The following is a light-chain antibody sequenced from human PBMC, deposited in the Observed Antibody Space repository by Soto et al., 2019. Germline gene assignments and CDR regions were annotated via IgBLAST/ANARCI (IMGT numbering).Light chain of an antibody. CDR2: AAS. CDR1: QGISRS. V-gene: IGKV1D-12*01. Sequence: DIQMSQSLSSVSASVGDRVAISCQASQGISRSLAWYQQKPGKAPKLLIYAASSLQSGVPSRFSGSGFGTDFTLTISSLQPEDSAIYYCQQADTCPVPFGQGTRLEVK. CDR3: QQADTCPVP. J-gene: IGKJ5*01.